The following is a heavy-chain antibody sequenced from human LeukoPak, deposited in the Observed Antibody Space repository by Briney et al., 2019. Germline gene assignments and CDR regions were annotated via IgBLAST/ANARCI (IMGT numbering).Heavy chain of an antibody. CDR2: IIPIFGTA. D-gene: IGHD3-22*01. CDR1: GGTFSSYA. Sequence: SVKVSCKASGGTFSSYAVSWVRQAPGQGLELMGGIIPIFGTANYAQKFQGRVTITTDESTSTAYMELSSLRSEDTAVYYCARVHPGQVGDSSGYYPRWYYYMDVWGKGTTVAVSS. J-gene: IGHJ6*03. V-gene: IGHV1-69*05. CDR3: ARVHPGQVGDSSGYYPRWYYYMDV.